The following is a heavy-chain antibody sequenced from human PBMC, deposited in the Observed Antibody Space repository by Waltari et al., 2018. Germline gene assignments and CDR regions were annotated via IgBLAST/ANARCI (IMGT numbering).Heavy chain of an antibody. CDR3: ARDLGWGDY. D-gene: IGHD6-19*01. J-gene: IGHJ4*02. CDR2: ISSSSSTI. Sequence: EVQLVESGGGLVQPGGSLRLSCAASGFTFSSYSMNWVRQAQGKVLAWVPYISSSSSTIYYADSVKGRFTISRDNAKNSLYLQMNSLRAEDTAVYYCARDLGWGDYWGQGTLVTVSS. V-gene: IGHV3-48*04. CDR1: GFTFSSYS.